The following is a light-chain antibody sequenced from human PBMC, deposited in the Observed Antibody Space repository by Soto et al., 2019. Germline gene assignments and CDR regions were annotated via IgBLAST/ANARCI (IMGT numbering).Light chain of an antibody. CDR2: GAS. Sequence: EIVMTQSPATLSVSPGERATLSCRASQSVNSNLAWYQQKPGQAPRLVIYGASTRATGIPARFSGSGSGTEFPRTPSRLQPEDFAVYYCQQYKNFWTFGQGTKAEIK. J-gene: IGKJ1*01. CDR3: QQYKNFWT. V-gene: IGKV3-15*01. CDR1: QSVNSN.